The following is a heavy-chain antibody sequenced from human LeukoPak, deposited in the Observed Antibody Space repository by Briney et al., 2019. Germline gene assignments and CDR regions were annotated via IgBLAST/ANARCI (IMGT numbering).Heavy chain of an antibody. Sequence: GGSLRLSCAASGFTFSSYAMHWVRQAPGKGLEWVAVISYDGSNKYYADSVKGRFTISRDNSKNTLYLQMNSLRAEDTAVYYCVRRMRSGSCFDYWGQGTLLTVSS. D-gene: IGHD3-3*01. CDR1: GFTFSSYA. V-gene: IGHV3-30*04. CDR2: ISYDGSNK. CDR3: VRRMRSGSCFDY. J-gene: IGHJ4*02.